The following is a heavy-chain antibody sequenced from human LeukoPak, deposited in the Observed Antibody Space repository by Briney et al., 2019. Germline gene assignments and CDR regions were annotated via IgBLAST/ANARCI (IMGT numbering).Heavy chain of an antibody. V-gene: IGHV4-59*01. CDR1: GGSISSYY. Sequence: SETLSLTCSVSGGSISSYYCIWIRQPPGKGLEWIGYIYYSGSTNYNPSLKSRVTISVDTSKNQFSLKLGSVTAADTAVYYCARVVGDRRFHLWGRGTLVTVSS. CDR3: ARVVGDRRFHL. D-gene: IGHD3-10*01. J-gene: IGHJ2*01. CDR2: IYYSGST.